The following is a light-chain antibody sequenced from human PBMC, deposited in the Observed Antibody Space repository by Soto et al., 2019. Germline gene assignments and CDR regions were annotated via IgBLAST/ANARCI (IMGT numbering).Light chain of an antibody. CDR3: QQSYSTPRT. Sequence: DIQMTQSPSSLSASVGYRVTITCRASQSISSYLNLYRQKPGKAPKLLIYAASSLQSGVPSRFSGSVSGTDFTLTISSLQPEDFATYYCQQSYSTPRTFGHGTKVDIK. CDR1: QSISSY. J-gene: IGKJ1*01. CDR2: AAS. V-gene: IGKV1-39*01.